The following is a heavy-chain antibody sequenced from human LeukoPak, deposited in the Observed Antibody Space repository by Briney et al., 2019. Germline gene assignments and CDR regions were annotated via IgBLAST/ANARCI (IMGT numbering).Heavy chain of an antibody. V-gene: IGHV5-51*01. D-gene: IGHD3-10*01. Sequence: GESLKISCKGSGYSFTSYWIGWVRQMPGKGLEWMGIIYPGDSDTRYSPSLQGQVTISADKSISTAYLQWSSLKASDTAMYYCARLQTYGSGSYFAYYGMDVWGQGTTVTVSS. CDR2: IYPGDSDT. J-gene: IGHJ6*02. CDR1: GYSFTSYW. CDR3: ARLQTYGSGSYFAYYGMDV.